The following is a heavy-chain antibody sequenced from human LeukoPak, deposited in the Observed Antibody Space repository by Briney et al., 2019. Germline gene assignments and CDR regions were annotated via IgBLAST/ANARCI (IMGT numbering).Heavy chain of an antibody. CDR3: TTDTPNYDFWSGYYFGNYYFDY. V-gene: IGHV3-15*01. CDR2: IKSKTDGGTT. Sequence: GGSLRLSCAASGFTFSNAWMSWVRQAPGKGLEWVGRIKSKTDGGTTDYAAPVKGRFTTSRDDSKNTLYLQMNSLKTEDTAVYYCTTDTPNYDFWSGYYFGNYYFDYWGQGTLVTVSS. D-gene: IGHD3-3*01. CDR1: GFTFSNAW. J-gene: IGHJ4*02.